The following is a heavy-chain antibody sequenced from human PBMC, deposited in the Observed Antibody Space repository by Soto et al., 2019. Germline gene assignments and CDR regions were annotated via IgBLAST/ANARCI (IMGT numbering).Heavy chain of an antibody. Sequence: SETLSLTCTVSGGSISSYYWSWIRQPPGKGLEWIGYIYYSGSTNYNPSLKSRVTIPVDTSKNQFSLKLSSVTAADTAVYYCARNDYDFWSGYYPEGPFDYWGQGTLVTVSS. D-gene: IGHD3-3*01. V-gene: IGHV4-59*01. J-gene: IGHJ4*02. CDR3: ARNDYDFWSGYYPEGPFDY. CDR2: IYYSGST. CDR1: GGSISSYY.